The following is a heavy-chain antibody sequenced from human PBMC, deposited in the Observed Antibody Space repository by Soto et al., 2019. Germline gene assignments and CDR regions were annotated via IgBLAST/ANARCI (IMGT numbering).Heavy chain of an antibody. J-gene: IGHJ4*02. CDR1: GFTISTHG. Sequence: QVQLVESGGGVVQPGTSLRLSCAASGFTISTHGMHWVRQAPGKGLEWVANIWYAGSNRFYADSVKGRFTISKDNSKNTLSLQMRRLIAEDTAVYYCAAAKTWNFHCHYWCQGNQVTGSS. D-gene: IGHD1-7*01. CDR2: IWYAGSNR. V-gene: IGHV3-33*01. CDR3: AAAKTWNFHCHY.